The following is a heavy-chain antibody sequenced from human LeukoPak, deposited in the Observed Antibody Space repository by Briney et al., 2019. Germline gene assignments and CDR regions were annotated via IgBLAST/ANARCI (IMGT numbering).Heavy chain of an antibody. CDR3: ACQLNYDFWSGYSGDYYMDV. D-gene: IGHD3-3*01. V-gene: IGHV3-74*01. Sequence: GGSLRLSCAASGFTFSSYWMHWVRQAPGKGLVWVSRINTDGSSTSYADSVKGRFTISRDNAKNTLYLQMNSLRAEDTAVYYCACQLNYDFWSGYSGDYYMDVWGKGTTVTVSS. J-gene: IGHJ6*03. CDR2: INTDGSST. CDR1: GFTFSSYW.